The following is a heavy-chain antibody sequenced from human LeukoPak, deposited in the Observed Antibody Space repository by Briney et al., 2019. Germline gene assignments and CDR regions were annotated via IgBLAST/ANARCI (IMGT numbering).Heavy chain of an antibody. CDR1: GFPFTTFD. V-gene: IGHV3-23*01. Sequence: GGSLRLSCVASGFPFTTFDMSWVRQAPGKGLEWVSAMLGRDGKTHYADAVQGRFTISRDNSTNTLFLQMNSLRAEDTAVYHCVKGDWLDYLGPRDLVTVSS. J-gene: IGHJ4*02. D-gene: IGHD2-21*01. CDR3: VKGDWLDY. CDR2: MLGRDGKT.